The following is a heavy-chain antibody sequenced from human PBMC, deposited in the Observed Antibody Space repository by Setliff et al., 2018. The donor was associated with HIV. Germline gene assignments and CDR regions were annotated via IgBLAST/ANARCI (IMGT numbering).Heavy chain of an antibody. CDR3: ARDLEWGLVMSYGMDV. J-gene: IGHJ6*02. V-gene: IGHV3-21*01. Sequence: GGSLRLSCAASGFTFSSYAMNWVRQSPGKGLEWVSSISSSSIYIYYADSVKGRFTISRDNAENSLFLQMNSLRAEDTAVYYCARDLEWGLVMSYGMDVWGQGTTVTVSS. CDR1: GFTFSSYA. D-gene: IGHD3-9*01. CDR2: ISSSSIYI.